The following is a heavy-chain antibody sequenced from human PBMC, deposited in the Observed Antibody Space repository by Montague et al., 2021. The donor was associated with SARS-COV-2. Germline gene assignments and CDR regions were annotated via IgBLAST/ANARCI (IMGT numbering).Heavy chain of an antibody. Sequence: TLSLTCTVSGGSIRSGSYYWSWIRQPAGKGLEWIGRIYGSGSTNYNPSLESRVTMSVDTSKNQFSLKVSSVTAADTAVYYCARDYGDYSYYYGLDVWGQGTTVTVSS. J-gene: IGHJ6*02. D-gene: IGHD4-17*01. V-gene: IGHV4-61*02. CDR1: GGSIRSGSYY. CDR2: IYGSGST. CDR3: ARDYGDYSYYYGLDV.